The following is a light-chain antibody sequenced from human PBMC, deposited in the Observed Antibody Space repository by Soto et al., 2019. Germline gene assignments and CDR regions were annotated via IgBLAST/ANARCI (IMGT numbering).Light chain of an antibody. CDR2: DVS. CDR1: SSDVGTYDF. J-gene: IGLJ1*01. V-gene: IGLV2-11*01. Sequence: QSALTQPRSVSGSPGQSVTISCTGTSSDVGTYDFVSWYQQHPGKAPRLMIFDVSERPSRVPDRFSGSKSGNTASLTISGLQAEDEADYYCCLYAVTFYVFGTGTKLTVL. CDR3: CLYAVTFYV.